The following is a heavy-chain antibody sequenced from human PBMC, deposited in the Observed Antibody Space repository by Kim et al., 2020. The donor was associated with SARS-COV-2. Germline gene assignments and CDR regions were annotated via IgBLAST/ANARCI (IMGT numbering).Heavy chain of an antibody. CDR1: GGSFSGYY. J-gene: IGHJ6*03. Sequence: SETLSLTCAVYGGSFSGYYWSWIRQPPGKGLEWIGEINHSGSTNYNPSLKSRVTISVDTSKNQFSLKLSSVTAADTAVYYCARDSRILSYYMDVWGKGTT. CDR2: INHSGST. D-gene: IGHD2-15*01. V-gene: IGHV4-34*01. CDR3: ARDSRILSYYMDV.